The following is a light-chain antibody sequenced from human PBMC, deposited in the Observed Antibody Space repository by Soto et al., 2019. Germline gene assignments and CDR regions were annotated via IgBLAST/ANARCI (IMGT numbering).Light chain of an antibody. J-gene: IGKJ4*01. Sequence: DIQLTQSPSSVSSSIGDRVTISCRASQSIYKWLVWYQQKPWKAPKLLFYAASSLQSGVPSRFRGRGHGTEFTLTIISLQHEDSATYYCQQADSFPITFGGGTEVAI. CDR1: QSIYKW. V-gene: IGKV1-12*01. CDR3: QQADSFPIT. CDR2: AAS.